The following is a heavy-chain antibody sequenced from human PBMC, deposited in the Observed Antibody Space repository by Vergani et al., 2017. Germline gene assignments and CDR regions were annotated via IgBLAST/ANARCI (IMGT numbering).Heavy chain of an antibody. CDR2: INPNSGGT. J-gene: IGHJ5*02. D-gene: IGHD4-17*01. V-gene: IGHV1-2*02. CDR3: ARSLFYGDTMGGWFDP. Sequence: QVQLVQSGAEVKKPGASVKVSCKASGYTFTGYYMHWVRQAPGQGLEWMGWINPNSGGTNYAQKFQGRVTMTRDTSISTAYMELTSLRSEDTAVYYCARSLFYGDTMGGWFDPWGQGTLVTVSS. CDR1: GYTFTGYY.